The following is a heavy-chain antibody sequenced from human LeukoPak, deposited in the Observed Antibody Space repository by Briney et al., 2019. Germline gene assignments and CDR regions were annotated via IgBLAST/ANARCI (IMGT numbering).Heavy chain of an antibody. J-gene: IGHJ3*02. V-gene: IGHV4-31*03. CDR1: GGSISSGGYY. D-gene: IGHD5-18*01. Sequence: PSQTLSLTCTVSGGSISSGGYYWSWIRQHPGKGLEWIGYIYYSGSTYYNPSLKNRVTISVDTSKNQFSLKLSSVTAADTAVYYCARDLLTAMDAFDIWGQGTMVTVSS. CDR2: IYYSGST. CDR3: ARDLLTAMDAFDI.